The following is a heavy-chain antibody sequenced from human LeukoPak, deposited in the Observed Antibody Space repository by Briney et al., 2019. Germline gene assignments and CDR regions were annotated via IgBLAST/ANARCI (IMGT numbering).Heavy chain of an antibody. CDR2: IYSSGST. D-gene: IGHD3-16*02. J-gene: IGHJ3*02. V-gene: IGHV4-59*02. CDR3: ARDYSYTAFDI. CDR1: GGSVNYYY. Sequence: SETLSLTCTVSGGSVNYYYWSWIRPPPGKGLEWIGYIYSSGSTTYNPSLKSRITISVDTSMNQFSLRLTSVTAADTAVYYCARDYSYTAFDIWGQGTMVTVSS.